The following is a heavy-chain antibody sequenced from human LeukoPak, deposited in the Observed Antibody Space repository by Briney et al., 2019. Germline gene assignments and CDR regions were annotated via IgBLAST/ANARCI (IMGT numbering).Heavy chain of an antibody. J-gene: IGHJ4*02. D-gene: IGHD4-17*01. Sequence: PGGSLRLSCAASGFTFRSYGINWVRQAPGKGLEWLSYISSSSTIMYYAGSVRGRFTISRDNAKNSLYLQMNNLRHEDTAVYYCARDYGEGGYYFDYWGQGTLVTVSS. CDR1: GFTFRSYG. CDR3: ARDYGEGGYYFDY. CDR2: ISSSSTIM. V-gene: IGHV3-48*02.